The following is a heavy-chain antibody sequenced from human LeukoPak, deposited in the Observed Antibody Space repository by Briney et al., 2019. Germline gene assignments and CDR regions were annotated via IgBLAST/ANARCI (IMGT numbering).Heavy chain of an antibody. V-gene: IGHV3-30*18. D-gene: IGHD1-26*01. J-gene: IGHJ4*02. CDR3: AKDNVIVGGYYFDY. CDR1: GFTFSRYW. Sequence: GGSLRLSCAASGFTFSRYWMHWVRQAPGKGLEWVAVISYDGSNKYYADSVKGRFTISRDNSKNTLYLQMNSLRAEDTAVYYCAKDNVIVGGYYFDYWGQGTLVTVSS. CDR2: ISYDGSNK.